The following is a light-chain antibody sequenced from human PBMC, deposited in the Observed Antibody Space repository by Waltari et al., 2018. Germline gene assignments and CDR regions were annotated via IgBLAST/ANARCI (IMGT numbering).Light chain of an antibody. J-gene: IGLJ2*01. Sequence: SYELTQPPSLSVSPGQTASITCSGDKLGDTYASWYQQKPGQSPVLVIYQDTKRPSGIPERFSGSNSGNTATLTISGTPAMDEADYYCQAWDNSTHVIFGGGTRLTVL. V-gene: IGLV3-1*01. CDR2: QDT. CDR3: QAWDNSTHVI. CDR1: KLGDTY.